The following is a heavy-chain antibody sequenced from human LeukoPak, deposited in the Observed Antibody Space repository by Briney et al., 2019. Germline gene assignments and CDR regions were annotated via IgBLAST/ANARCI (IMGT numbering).Heavy chain of an antibody. J-gene: IGHJ6*03. CDR2: ISAYTGNT. CDR3: ARSLFRFLEWSYRSYYYYYMDV. V-gene: IGHV1-18*01. Sequence: GASVKVSCKASGYTFTSYGFSWVRQAPGQGLAWMGWISAYTGNTKYAQKFQGRVTITADKSTSTAYMELSSLRSEDTAVYYCARSLFRFLEWSYRSYYYYYMDVWGKGTTVTVSS. D-gene: IGHD3-3*01. CDR1: GYTFTSYG.